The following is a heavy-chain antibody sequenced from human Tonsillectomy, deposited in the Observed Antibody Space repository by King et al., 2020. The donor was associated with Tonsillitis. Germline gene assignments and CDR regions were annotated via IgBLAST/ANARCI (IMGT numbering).Heavy chain of an antibody. Sequence: VQLVESGGGLVQPGGSLRLSCAASGSTFSTSNMNWVRQAPGKGLEWISYISETSSHIYYADSVQGRFTISRDNAKDSLFLQMNSLRDEDTAVYYCATDTGRYIRSSAVVYGGQGTLVTVSS. V-gene: IGHV3-48*02. J-gene: IGHJ4*02. CDR2: ISETSSHI. D-gene: IGHD6-6*01. CDR1: GSTFSTSN. CDR3: ATDTGRYIRSSAVVY.